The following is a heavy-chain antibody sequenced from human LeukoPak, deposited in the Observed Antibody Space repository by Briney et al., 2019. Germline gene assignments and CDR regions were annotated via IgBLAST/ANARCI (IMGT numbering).Heavy chain of an antibody. CDR1: GYTFTSYY. V-gene: IGHV1-46*01. J-gene: IGHJ4*02. CDR2: INPSGGST. D-gene: IGHD2/OR15-2a*01. Sequence: ASEKVSCKASGYTFTSYYMHWVRHAPGQGLEWMGIINPSGGSTSYAQKFQGRVTMTRDMSTSTVYMELSSLRSEDTAEYYCARDRQPSLYYFDYWGQGTLVTVSS. CDR3: ARDRQPSLYYFDY.